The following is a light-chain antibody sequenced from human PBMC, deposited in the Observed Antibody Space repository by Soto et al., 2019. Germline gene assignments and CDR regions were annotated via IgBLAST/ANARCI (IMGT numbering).Light chain of an antibody. Sequence: QSVLTQPPSVSGAPGQRVTISCTGSSSNIGAGYDVHWYQQLPGTAPKLLIYGNSNRPSGVPDRFSGSKSGTSASLAITGLQADDEADYYCPSYDSSLSSYVFGTGTKLTVL. J-gene: IGLJ1*01. CDR1: SSNIGAGYD. V-gene: IGLV1-40*01. CDR2: GNS. CDR3: PSYDSSLSSYV.